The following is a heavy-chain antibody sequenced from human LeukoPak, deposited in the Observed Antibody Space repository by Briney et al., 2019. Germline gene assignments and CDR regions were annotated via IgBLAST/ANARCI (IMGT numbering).Heavy chain of an antibody. CDR2: INSDGSST. D-gene: IGHD2-15*01. J-gene: IGHJ4*02. CDR3: ARALGYCSDGSCPYYFDY. CDR1: GFTFSSYW. V-gene: IGHV3-74*01. Sequence: GGSLRLSCAASGFTFSSYWMHWVRQAPGKGLVWVSRINSDGSSTSYADSVKGRFTISRDNAKNTLYLQMNSLRAEDTAVYYCARALGYCSDGSCPYYFDYWGQGTLVTVSS.